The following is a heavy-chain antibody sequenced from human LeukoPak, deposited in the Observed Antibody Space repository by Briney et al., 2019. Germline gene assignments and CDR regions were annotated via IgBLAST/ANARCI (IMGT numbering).Heavy chain of an antibody. CDR3: ARGVGYCSSTSCYRGFDY. D-gene: IGHD2-2*02. CDR2: IKQDGSEK. V-gene: IGHV3-7*03. J-gene: IGHJ4*02. CDR1: GFTFRSYW. Sequence: GGSLRLSCAASGFTFRSYWMSWVRQAPGKGLEWVANIKQDGSEKYYVDSVKGRFTISRDNAKNSLYLQMNSLRAEDTAVYYCARGVGYCSSTSCYRGFDYWGQGTLVTVSS.